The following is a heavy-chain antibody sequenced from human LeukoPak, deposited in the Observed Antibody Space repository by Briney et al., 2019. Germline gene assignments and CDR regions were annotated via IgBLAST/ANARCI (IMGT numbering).Heavy chain of an antibody. CDR3: AKDNPVVPAAMFY. J-gene: IGHJ4*02. CDR2: ISWNSGSI. D-gene: IGHD2-2*01. Sequence: PGGSLRLSCAASGFTFDDYAMHWVRQAPGKGLEWVSGISWNSGSIGYADSVKGRFTISRDNAKNSLYPQMNSLRAEDTALYYCAKDNPVVPAAMFYWGQGTLVTVSS. V-gene: IGHV3-9*01. CDR1: GFTFDDYA.